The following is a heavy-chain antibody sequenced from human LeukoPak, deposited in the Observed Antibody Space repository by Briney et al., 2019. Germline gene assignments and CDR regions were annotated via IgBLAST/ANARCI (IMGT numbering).Heavy chain of an antibody. V-gene: IGHV1-2*02. Sequence: ASVKVSCKASGYTFTGYYMHWVRQAPGQGLEWMGWINPNSGGTNYAQKFQGRVTMTRDTSISTAYMELSRLRSDDTAVYYCAREGGSWSYNWFDPWGQGTLVTVSS. CDR1: GYTFTGYY. CDR3: AREGGSWSYNWFDP. CDR2: INPNSGGT. J-gene: IGHJ5*02. D-gene: IGHD6-13*01.